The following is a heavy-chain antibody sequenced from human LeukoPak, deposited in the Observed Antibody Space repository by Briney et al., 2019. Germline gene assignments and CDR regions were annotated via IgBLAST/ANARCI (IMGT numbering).Heavy chain of an antibody. J-gene: IGHJ4*02. CDR3: AREAGGYSYATHLDY. D-gene: IGHD5-18*01. V-gene: IGHV3-23*01. Sequence: GGSLRLSCAASGFTFSNYAMNWVRQAPGKGLEWVSSITRSGGDAYYADSVKGRFTISRDNSKNTLDLQMNSLRAEDTAVYYCAREAGGYSYATHLDYWGQGTLVTVSS. CDR1: GFTFSNYA. CDR2: ITRSGGDA.